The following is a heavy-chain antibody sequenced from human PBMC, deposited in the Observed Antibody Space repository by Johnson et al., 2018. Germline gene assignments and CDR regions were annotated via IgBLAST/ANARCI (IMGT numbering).Heavy chain of an antibody. D-gene: IGHD1-20*01. V-gene: IGHV3-NL1*01. J-gene: IGHJ6*03. CDR2: IYSGGST. CDR3: AREVTGYYYYYDMDV. Sequence: QVQLVQSGGGVVQPGRSLRLSCAASGFTFSSYGMHWVRQAPGKGLEWVAVIYSGGSTYYADSGKGRFTISRDSSKNTLYLQMNSLRPEDTAVYYCAREVTGYYYYYDMDVWGKGTTVTVSS. CDR1: GFTFSSYG.